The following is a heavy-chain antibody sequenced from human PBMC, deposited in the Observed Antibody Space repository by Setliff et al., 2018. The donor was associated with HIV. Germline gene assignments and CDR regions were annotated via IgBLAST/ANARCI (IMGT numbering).Heavy chain of an antibody. V-gene: IGHV1-18*01. J-gene: IGHJ3*02. CDR1: GYTFSSYG. D-gene: IGHD3-22*01. CDR3: GAGGYQNAFDI. Sequence: GASVKVSCKASGYTFSSYGISWVRRAPGQGLEWVGWISAYNGGTKYAQKLQGRVTMTTDTSTSTAYMELRSLRSDDTAVYYCGAGGYQNAFDIWGQGTMVTVSS. CDR2: ISAYNGGT.